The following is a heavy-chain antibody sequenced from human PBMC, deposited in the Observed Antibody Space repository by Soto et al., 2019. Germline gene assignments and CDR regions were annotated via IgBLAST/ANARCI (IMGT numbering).Heavy chain of an antibody. CDR2: ISSSSSYI. V-gene: IGHV3-21*01. CDR3: ARSRGYVSSYYYYGMDV. J-gene: IGHJ6*02. Sequence: PGGSLRLSCAASGFTFSSYSMNWVRQAPGKGLEWVSSISSSSSYIYYADSVKGRFTISRDNAKNSLYLQMNSLRAEDTAVYYCARSRGYVSSYYYYGMDVWGQGTTVTVSS. CDR1: GFTFSSYS. D-gene: IGHD5-12*01.